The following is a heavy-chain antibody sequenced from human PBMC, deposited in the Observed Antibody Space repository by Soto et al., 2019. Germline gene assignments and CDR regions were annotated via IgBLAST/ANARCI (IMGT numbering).Heavy chain of an antibody. CDR2: IIPILGTA. Sequence: SVKVSCKASGGTFSSDAISWVRQAPGEGLEWMGGIIPILGTANYAQKFQGRVTITADESTSTAYMELSSLRSEDTAVYYCARGGDGYNVTPLAPVDYWGQGTLVTVSS. CDR1: GGTFSSDA. J-gene: IGHJ4*02. CDR3: ARGGDGYNVTPLAPVDY. D-gene: IGHD5-12*01. V-gene: IGHV1-69*13.